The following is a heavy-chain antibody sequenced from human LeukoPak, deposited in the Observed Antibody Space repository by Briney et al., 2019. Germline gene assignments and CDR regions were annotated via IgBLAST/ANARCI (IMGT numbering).Heavy chain of an antibody. CDR2: IDSGDST. CDR1: GFTVSSNY. CDR3: ARSGTGPYCSSTSCYGYYYMAV. Sequence: PGGPLRLSCAASGFTVSSNYISWVRQAPGKGLEWVSVIDSGDSTYQADSVKGRLTISRDYSKNTLYLQINSLRAEDTAVYYCARSGTGPYCSSTSCYGYYYMAVWGKGTTVTVSS. D-gene: IGHD2-2*01. J-gene: IGHJ6*03. V-gene: IGHV3-66*02.